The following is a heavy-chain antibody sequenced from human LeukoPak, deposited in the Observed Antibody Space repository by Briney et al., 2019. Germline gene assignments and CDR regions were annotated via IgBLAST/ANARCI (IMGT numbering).Heavy chain of an antibody. CDR3: ARGGIVVVPAAHTNAFDI. Sequence: ASVKVSCKASGYTFTGYYMHWVRQAPGQGLEWMGWINPNSGGTNYAQKFQGWVTMTRDTSISTAYMELSRLRSDDTAVYYCARGGIVVVPAAHTNAFDIWGQGTMVTVSS. CDR1: GYTFTGYY. CDR2: INPNSGGT. V-gene: IGHV1-2*04. D-gene: IGHD2-2*01. J-gene: IGHJ3*02.